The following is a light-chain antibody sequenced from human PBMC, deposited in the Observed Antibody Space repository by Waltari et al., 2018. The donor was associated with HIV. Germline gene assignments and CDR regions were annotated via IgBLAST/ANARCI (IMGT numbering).Light chain of an antibody. CDR2: EVS. Sequence: ASVSGSPGQSITISCTGINSDVGGYTFVSWYQQHPGRAPKLLIYEVSYRPSSVSTRFSGSMSGDTASLTISGLQAEDEADYYCSSYTSTWGVFGGGTKLTVL. CDR1: NSDVGGYTF. V-gene: IGLV2-14*01. CDR3: SSYTSTWGV. J-gene: IGLJ3*02.